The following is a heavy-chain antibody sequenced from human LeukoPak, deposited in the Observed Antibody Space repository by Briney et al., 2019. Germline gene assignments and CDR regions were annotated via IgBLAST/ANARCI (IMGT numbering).Heavy chain of an antibody. V-gene: IGHV3-23*01. CDR3: AKDSAIFGVVIKYYFDY. J-gene: IGHJ4*02. CDR2: ISGSGGST. Sequence: GGSLRLSCAASGFTFSSYAMSWVRQAPGKGLEWVSAISGSGGSTYYADSVKGRFTISRDNSKNTLYLQMNSLRAEDTAVYYCAKDSAIFGVVIKYYFDYWGQGALVTVSS. D-gene: IGHD3-3*01. CDR1: GFTFSSYA.